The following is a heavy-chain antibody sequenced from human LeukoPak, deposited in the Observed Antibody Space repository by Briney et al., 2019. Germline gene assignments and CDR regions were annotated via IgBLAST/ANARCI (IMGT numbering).Heavy chain of an antibody. CDR2: TRNKANSYTT. V-gene: IGHV3-72*01. CDR1: GFTFSDHY. J-gene: IGHJ3*02. Sequence: GGSLRLSCAASGFTFSDHYMDWVRQAPGKGLEWVGRTRNKANSYTTEYAASVKGRFTISRDDSKNSLYLQMNSLKTEDTAVYYCATPWAVHAFDIWGQGTMVTVSS. CDR3: ATPWAVHAFDI. D-gene: IGHD1-26*01.